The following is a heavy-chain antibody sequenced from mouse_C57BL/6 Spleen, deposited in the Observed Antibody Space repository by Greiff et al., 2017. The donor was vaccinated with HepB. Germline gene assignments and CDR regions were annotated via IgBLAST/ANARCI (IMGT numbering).Heavy chain of an antibody. Sequence: VQLQQSGAELVKPGASVKMSCKASGYTFTSYWITWVKQRPGQGLEWIGDIYPGSGSTNYNEKFKSKATLTVDTSSRTAYMQLSSLTSEDSAVYYCARGTTVVADAMDYWGQGTSVTVSS. J-gene: IGHJ4*01. CDR2: IYPGSGST. CDR1: GYTFTSYW. V-gene: IGHV1-55*01. CDR3: ARGTTVVADAMDY. D-gene: IGHD1-1*01.